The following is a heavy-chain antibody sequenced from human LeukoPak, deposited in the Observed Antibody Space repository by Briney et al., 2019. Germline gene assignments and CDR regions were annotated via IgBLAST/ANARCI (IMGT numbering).Heavy chain of an antibody. J-gene: IGHJ4*02. CDR3: ARGPEADYYDFWSGYYYFDY. V-gene: IGHV4-34*01. D-gene: IGHD3-3*01. CDR2: INHSGST. CDR1: GGSFSGYY. Sequence: SPSETLSLTCAVYGGSFSGYYWSWIRQPPGKGLEWIGEINHSGSTNYNPSLKSRVTISVDTSKNQFSLKLSSVTAADTAVYYCARGPEADYYDFWSGYYYFDYWGQGTLVTVSS.